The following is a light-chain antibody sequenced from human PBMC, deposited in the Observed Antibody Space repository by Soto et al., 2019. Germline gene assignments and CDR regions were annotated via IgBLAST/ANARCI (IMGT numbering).Light chain of an antibody. V-gene: IGKV3-15*01. J-gene: IGKJ2*01. Sequence: ETVMTQSPATLSVSPGERVTLSCRTSQSVRTNLVWYQQSPGQPPRLLIYGASDRVAGVPDRFSGSGSGTDFTLTISVLQSEDCAVYYCQQYNEWPRTFGQGTKLEIK. CDR1: QSVRTN. CDR3: QQYNEWPRT. CDR2: GAS.